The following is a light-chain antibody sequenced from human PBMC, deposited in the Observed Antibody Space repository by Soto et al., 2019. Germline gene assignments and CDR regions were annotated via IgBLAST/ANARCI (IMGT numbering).Light chain of an antibody. CDR2: GAS. V-gene: IGKV3-20*01. CDR3: QRLLT. CDR1: PSVSSSY. Sequence: EILLTQSPGTLSLSPGERATLSCRASPSVSSSYLAWYQQKPGQAPRLRIYGASSRATGIPDRFSGSGSGTDFTLTISRLEPEDFAVDYCQRLLTFGGGTKVEIK. J-gene: IGKJ4*01.